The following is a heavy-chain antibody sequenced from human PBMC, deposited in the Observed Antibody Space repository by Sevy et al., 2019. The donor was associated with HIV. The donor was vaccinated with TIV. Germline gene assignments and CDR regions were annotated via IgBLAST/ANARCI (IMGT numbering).Heavy chain of an antibody. CDR3: ARRRVEDYYGSGTPPLVNGPFDI. CDR1: GGSISNSDSY. D-gene: IGHD3-10*01. Sequence: SETLSLTCTVSGGSISNSDSYWGWIRQPPGQGLGWIGSIYYSGSTYYNPSLKSRVTLSVDTSKNQFSLKVNSVTAADTALYYCARRRVEDYYGSGTPPLVNGPFDIWGQGTMVTVSS. V-gene: IGHV4-39*01. CDR2: IYYSGST. J-gene: IGHJ3*02.